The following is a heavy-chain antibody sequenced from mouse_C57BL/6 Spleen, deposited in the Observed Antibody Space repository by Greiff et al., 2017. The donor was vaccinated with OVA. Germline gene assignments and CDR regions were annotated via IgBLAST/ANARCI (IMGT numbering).Heavy chain of an antibody. Sequence: EVQGVESGGDLVKPGGSLKLSCAASGFTFSSYGMSWVRQTPDKRLEWVATISSGGSYTYYPDSVKGRFTISRDNAKNTLYLQMSSLKSEGTAMYYCARSSTLDYWGQGTTLTVSS. CDR1: GFTFSSYG. CDR3: ARSSTLDY. CDR2: ISSGGSYT. V-gene: IGHV5-6*01. J-gene: IGHJ2*01. D-gene: IGHD1-1*01.